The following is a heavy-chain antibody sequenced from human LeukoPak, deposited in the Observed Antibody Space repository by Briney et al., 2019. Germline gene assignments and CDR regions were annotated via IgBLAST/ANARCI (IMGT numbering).Heavy chain of an antibody. V-gene: IGHV3-48*01. CDR2: ISSSSSTK. CDR1: GFTFSSYS. CDR3: AKFAVVVPLYGMDV. Sequence: GGSLRLSCTVSGFTFSSYSMNWVRQAPGKGLEWVSYISSSSSTKYYADSVKGRFTISRDNSKNTLYLQMNSLRAEDTAVYYCAKFAVVVPLYGMDVWGQGTTVTVSS. D-gene: IGHD2-2*01. J-gene: IGHJ6*02.